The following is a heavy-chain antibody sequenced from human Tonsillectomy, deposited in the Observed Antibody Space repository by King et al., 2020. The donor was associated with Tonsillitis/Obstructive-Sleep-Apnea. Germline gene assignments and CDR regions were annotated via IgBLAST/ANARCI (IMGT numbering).Heavy chain of an antibody. D-gene: IGHD5-12*01. J-gene: IGHJ6*03. CDR1: GGSFSGYY. Sequence: VQLQQWGAGLLKPSETLSLTCAVYGGSFSGYYWSWIRQPPGKGLEWFGEINHSGSTNYHPSLKSRVTISVDTAKNQFTLNLSSVTAAPTAVYYCARLGGYPFPYYYYYMDVWGKGTTVTVSS. V-gene: IGHV4-34*01. CDR2: INHSGST. CDR3: ARLGGYPFPYYYYYMDV.